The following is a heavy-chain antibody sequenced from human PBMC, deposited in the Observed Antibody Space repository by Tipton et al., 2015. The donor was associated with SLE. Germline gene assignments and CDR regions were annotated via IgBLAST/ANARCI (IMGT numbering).Heavy chain of an antibody. V-gene: IGHV4-34*01. Sequence: TLSLTCAVYGGSFRGYYWSWIRQPPGKGLEWIGEVNHSGGTNYNPSLKSRITISVDTSKNQFSLKLSSVTAADTAVYYCARLPTGFPNWFDPWGQGTLVTVSS. CDR1: GGSFRGYY. CDR2: VNHSGGT. J-gene: IGHJ5*02. D-gene: IGHD4-17*01. CDR3: ARLPTGFPNWFDP.